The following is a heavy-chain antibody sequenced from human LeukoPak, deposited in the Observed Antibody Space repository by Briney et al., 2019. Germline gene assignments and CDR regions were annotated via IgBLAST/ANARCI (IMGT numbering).Heavy chain of an antibody. J-gene: IGHJ4*02. CDR3: AGDLATVTTYGPFDY. CDR2: IKQDGSEK. CDR1: GFTFSSYW. Sequence: GGSLRLSCAASGFTFSSYWMSWVRQAPGKGLEWVANIKQDGSEKYYVDSVKGRFTISRDNAKNSLYLQMNSLRAEDTAVYYCAGDLATVTTYGPFDYWGQGTLVTVSS. D-gene: IGHD4-17*01. V-gene: IGHV3-7*01.